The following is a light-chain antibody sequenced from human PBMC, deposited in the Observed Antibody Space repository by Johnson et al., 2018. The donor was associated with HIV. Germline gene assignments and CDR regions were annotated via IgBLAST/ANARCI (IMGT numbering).Light chain of an antibody. CDR3: GAWDSSLSAYV. V-gene: IGLV1-51*02. Sequence: HSVLTQPPSVSAAPGQKVTISCSTNSSNFGNNYVSWYQQLPGTAPKLLIYKNDKRPSRIPDRFSGSKSGTSSTLGLTGLQTGDEADFYCGAWDSSLSAYVFGSGTKVTVL. J-gene: IGLJ1*01. CDR1: SSNFGNNY. CDR2: KND.